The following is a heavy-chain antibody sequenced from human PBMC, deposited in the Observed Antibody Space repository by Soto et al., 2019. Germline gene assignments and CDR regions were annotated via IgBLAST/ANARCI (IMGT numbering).Heavy chain of an antibody. CDR1: GGSLTGYY. V-gene: IGHV4-34*01. J-gene: IGHJ4*02. CDR3: ARGQEGIVATH. D-gene: IGHD5-12*01. CDR2: IKDGGVT. Sequence: QVQLQQWGAGLLKPSEILSLTCAVNGGSLTGYYWSWIRQPPGKGLEWIGEIKDGGVTNYSPSLKSRVTMSADTSKNQFSLKFNSVTAADTAVYYCARGQEGIVATHWDQGTLVTVSS.